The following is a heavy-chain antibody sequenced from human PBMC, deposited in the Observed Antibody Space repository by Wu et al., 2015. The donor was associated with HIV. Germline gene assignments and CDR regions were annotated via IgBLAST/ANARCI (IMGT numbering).Heavy chain of an antibody. V-gene: IGHV1-69*12. J-gene: IGHJ4*02. Sequence: QVQLVQSGPEVKKPGSSVRVSCKASGGTFKTYAISWVRQAPGQGLEWMGGIIRIFDTENYAEKFQGRVTISADESTDTAYMELSSLRPDDTAVYFCTRGRIEKPAKYYLDYWGQGTLITVSS. CDR2: IIRIFDTE. CDR1: GGTFKTYA. D-gene: IGHD2-15*01. CDR3: TRGRIEKPAKYYLDY.